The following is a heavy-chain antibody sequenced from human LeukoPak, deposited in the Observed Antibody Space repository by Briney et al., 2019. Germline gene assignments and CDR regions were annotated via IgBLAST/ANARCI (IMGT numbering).Heavy chain of an antibody. Sequence: ASVKVSCKASGYTFTSYYMHWVRQAPGHGLEWMGSINPNSGGANYAQKFQGRVTMTWETSISTAYMELSRLSSDDTAVYYCAREYILTAYYGDYWGQGTLVTVSS. V-gene: IGHV1-2*02. CDR2: INPNSGGA. CDR1: GYTFTSYY. J-gene: IGHJ4*02. D-gene: IGHD3-9*01. CDR3: AREYILTAYYGDY.